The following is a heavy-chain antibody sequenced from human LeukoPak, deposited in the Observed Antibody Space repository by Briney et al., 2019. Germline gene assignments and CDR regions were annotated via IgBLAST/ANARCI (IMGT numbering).Heavy chain of an antibody. CDR2: IRSKAYGGTT. CDR3: TRDYSGRYCSSTSCYGGNWFDP. V-gene: IGHV3-49*03. CDR1: GFTFGDYA. D-gene: IGHD2-2*01. J-gene: IGHJ5*02. Sequence: GGSLRLSCTASGFTFGDYAMSWFRQAPGKGLEWVGFIRSKAYGGTTEYAASVKGRFTISRDVSKSIPYLQMNSLKTEDTAVYYCTRDYSGRYCSSTSCYGGNWFDPWGQGTLVTVSS.